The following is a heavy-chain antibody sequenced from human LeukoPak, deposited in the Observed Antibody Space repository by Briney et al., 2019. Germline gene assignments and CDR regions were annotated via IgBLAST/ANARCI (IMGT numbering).Heavy chain of an antibody. CDR1: GGSISSYY. D-gene: IGHD4-17*01. CDR3: ARLTSPTVTTSNAFDI. J-gene: IGHJ3*02. V-gene: IGHV4-59*08. Sequence: PSETLSLTCTVSGGSISSYYWSWIRQPPGKGLEWIGYIYYSGSTNYNPSLKSRVTISVDTSKNQFSLKLSSVTAADTAVYYCARLTSPTVTTSNAFDIWSQGTMVTVSS. CDR2: IYYSGST.